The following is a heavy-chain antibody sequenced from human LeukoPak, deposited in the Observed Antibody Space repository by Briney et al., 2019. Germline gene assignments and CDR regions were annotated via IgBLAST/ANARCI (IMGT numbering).Heavy chain of an antibody. Sequence: GGSLRLSCVASGFPFSSYWMTWVRQAPGKGLEWVANIKQDGSKKSYVDSVKGRFTISRDKAKNSLYLQMNSLRAEDTAIYYCTRVGYIDEGIDYWGQGTLVTVSS. D-gene: IGHD5-24*01. CDR2: IKQDGSKK. J-gene: IGHJ4*02. CDR1: GFPFSSYW. V-gene: IGHV3-7*04. CDR3: TRVGYIDEGIDY.